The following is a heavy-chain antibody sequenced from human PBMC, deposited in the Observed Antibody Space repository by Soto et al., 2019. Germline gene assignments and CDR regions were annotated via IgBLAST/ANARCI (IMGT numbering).Heavy chain of an antibody. Sequence: QVQLVQSGAEVKKPGSPVKVSCKASGGTFSTYAISWVRQAPGQGLEWMGGIIPIFGTANYAQKFQDRVTFPADESTSTPSLGLGSLRSEATAVYYWAPSRNIGSVYFPNWGQGPRVTVS. CDR3: APSRNIGSVYFPN. D-gene: IGHD5-12*01. J-gene: IGHJ4*02. CDR2: IIPIFGTA. V-gene: IGHV1-69*12. CDR1: GGTFSTYA.